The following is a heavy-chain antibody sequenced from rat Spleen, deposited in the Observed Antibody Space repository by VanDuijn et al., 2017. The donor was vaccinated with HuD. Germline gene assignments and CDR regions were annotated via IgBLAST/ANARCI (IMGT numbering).Heavy chain of an antibody. CDR3: ARHGYYDGYYPYFDY. V-gene: IGHV5-25*01. CDR2: INTGGGIT. CDR1: GFSFSNHY. Sequence: EVQLVETGGGLVQPGRSMKLSCAASGFSFSNHYMAWVRQTPTKGLEWVASINTGGGITYYRDSVKGRFTISRENAKSTLYLQVDSLRSEDTATYYCARHGYYDGYYPYFDYWGQGVMVTVSS. D-gene: IGHD1-12*03. J-gene: IGHJ2*01.